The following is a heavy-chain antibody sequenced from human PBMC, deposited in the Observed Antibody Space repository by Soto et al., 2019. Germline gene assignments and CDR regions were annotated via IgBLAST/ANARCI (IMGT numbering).Heavy chain of an antibody. CDR2: ISGSGGST. D-gene: IGHD2-15*01. CDR3: AKDRRVVVVVAAVYFDY. Sequence: GGSLRLSCAASGFTFSSYAMSWVRQAPGKGLEWVSAISGSGGSTYYADSVKGRFTISRDNSKNTLYLQMNSLRAEDTAVYYCAKDRRVVVVVAAVYFDYWGQGTLVTVSS. V-gene: IGHV3-23*01. CDR1: GFTFSSYA. J-gene: IGHJ4*02.